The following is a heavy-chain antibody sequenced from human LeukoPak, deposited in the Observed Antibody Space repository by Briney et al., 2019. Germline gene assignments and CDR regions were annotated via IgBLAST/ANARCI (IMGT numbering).Heavy chain of an antibody. Sequence: GGSLRLSCAASGFTFDDYAMHWVRQAPGKGLEWVSRISWNSGRIAYADSVEGRFTISRDSAKNSLFLQMDSLRPDDTALYFCAKGRAYSYVASFDYWGQGTPVTVSS. J-gene: IGHJ4*02. V-gene: IGHV3-9*01. CDR2: ISWNSGRI. D-gene: IGHD5-18*01. CDR1: GFTFDDYA. CDR3: AKGRAYSYVASFDY.